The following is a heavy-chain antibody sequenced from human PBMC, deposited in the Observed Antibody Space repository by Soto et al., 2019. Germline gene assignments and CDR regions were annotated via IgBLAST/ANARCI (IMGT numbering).Heavy chain of an antibody. Sequence: SGPTLVNPTQTLTLTCTFSGFSLTTGGLRVGWIRQPTGKAPECLALIYWNDDKRYSPSLKNRLTITKDTSKNQVVLTMTNMDAVDTATYYCTRGDILTGLVVWGNGNTVTVSA. CDR2: IYWNDDK. D-gene: IGHD3-9*01. J-gene: IGHJ6*04. V-gene: IGHV2-5*01. CDR3: TRGDILTGLVV. CDR1: GFSLTTGGLR.